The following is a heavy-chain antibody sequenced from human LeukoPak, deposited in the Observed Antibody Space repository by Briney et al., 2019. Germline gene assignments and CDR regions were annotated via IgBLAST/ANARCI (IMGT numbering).Heavy chain of an antibody. Sequence: GGSLRLSCAASGFTFSSYAMSWVRQAPGKGLEWVSAISGSGGSTYYADSVKGRFTISRDNSKNTLYLQMNTLRAGDTAVYSCAKNGRGYSSDYFDYWGQGTLVTVSS. CDR3: AKNGRGYSSDYFDY. CDR1: GFTFSSYA. J-gene: IGHJ4*02. V-gene: IGHV3-23*01. D-gene: IGHD5-18*01. CDR2: ISGSGGST.